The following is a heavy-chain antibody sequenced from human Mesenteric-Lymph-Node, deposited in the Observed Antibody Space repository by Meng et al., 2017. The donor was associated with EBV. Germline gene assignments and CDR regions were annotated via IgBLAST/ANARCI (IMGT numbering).Heavy chain of an antibody. CDR3: ARLIVGSLSTFDY. J-gene: IGHJ4*02. CDR1: GGSFSKHY. CDR2: INHNGST. Sequence: LPWGAGLVKPSATLSLACAFMGGSFSKHYRTWSRQPPGMGLEWIGEINHNGSTIYNPSLKSRVTISVDTAKNQFSLKMSSVTAADTAVYYCARLIVGSLSTFDYWGQGALVTVSS. V-gene: IGHV4-34*01. D-gene: IGHD1-26*01.